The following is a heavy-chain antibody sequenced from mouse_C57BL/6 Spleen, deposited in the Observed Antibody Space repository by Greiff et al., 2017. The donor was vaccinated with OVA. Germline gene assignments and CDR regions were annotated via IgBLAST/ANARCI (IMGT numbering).Heavy chain of an antibody. Sequence: EVKVEESGGGLVQPGGSMKLSCVASGFTFSNYWMNWVRQSPEKGLEWVAQIRLKSDNYATHYAESVKGRFTISRDDSKSSVYLQMNNLRAEDTGSYYCTGVYGVRDYWGQGTTLTVSS. CDR1: GFTFSNYW. CDR2: IRLKSDNYAT. D-gene: IGHD1-1*02. V-gene: IGHV6-3*01. CDR3: TGVYGVRDY. J-gene: IGHJ2*01.